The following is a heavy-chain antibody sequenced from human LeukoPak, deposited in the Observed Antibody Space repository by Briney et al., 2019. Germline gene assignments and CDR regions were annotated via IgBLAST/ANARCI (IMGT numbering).Heavy chain of an antibody. V-gene: IGHV5-51*01. CDR1: GYSFTSYW. Sequence: GESLKISCKGSGYSFTSYWIGWVRQMPGKGLEWMGIIYPGDSDTRYSPSFQGQVTISADKSISTAYLQWSSLKASDIAMYYCARMGIAVAAIHAFDIRGQGTMVTVSS. CDR2: IYPGDSDT. J-gene: IGHJ3*02. D-gene: IGHD6-19*01. CDR3: ARMGIAVAAIHAFDI.